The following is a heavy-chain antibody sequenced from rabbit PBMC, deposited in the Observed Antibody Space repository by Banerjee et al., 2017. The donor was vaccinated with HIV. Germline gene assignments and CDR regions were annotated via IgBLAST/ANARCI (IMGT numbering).Heavy chain of an antibody. CDR1: GFSLSSYY. V-gene: IGHV1S40*01. CDR2: IYGGSSGTT. D-gene: IGHD2-1*01. CDR3: ARDYEYDGGRLDL. J-gene: IGHJ3*01. Sequence: QSLEESGGDLVKPGASLTLTCTASGFSLSSYYMSWVRQAPGKGLEWIACIYGGSSGTTYYASWAKCRFTISKPSSTTVTLQMTSLTAADTATYFCARDYEYDGGRLDLWGQGTLVTVS.